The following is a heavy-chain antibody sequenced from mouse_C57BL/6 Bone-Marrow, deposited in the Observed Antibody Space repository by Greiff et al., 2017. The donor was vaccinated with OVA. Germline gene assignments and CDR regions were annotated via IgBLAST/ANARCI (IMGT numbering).Heavy chain of an antibody. CDR3: ARRGDYDGLYYFDY. CDR2: INSDGGST. D-gene: IGHD2-4*01. J-gene: IGHJ2*01. Sequence: EVKLVESGGGLVQPGESLKLPCESNEYEFPSHDMSWVRKTPEKRLELVAAINSDGGSTYYPDTMERRFIISRDNTKKTLYLQMSSLRSEDTALYYCARRGDYDGLYYFDYWGQGTTLTVSS. CDR1: EYEFPSHD. V-gene: IGHV5-2*01.